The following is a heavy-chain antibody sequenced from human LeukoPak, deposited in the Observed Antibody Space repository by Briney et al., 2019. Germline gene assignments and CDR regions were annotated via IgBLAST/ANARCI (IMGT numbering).Heavy chain of an antibody. D-gene: IGHD1-26*01. J-gene: IGHJ1*01. V-gene: IGHV3-23*01. CDR2: ISGSGGST. CDR1: GFTFSSYA. CDR3: ARLGSYSGKYFQH. Sequence: GGSLRLSCAASGFTFSSYAMSWVRQAPGKGLEWVSAISGSGGSTYYADSVKGRFTISRDNSKNTLYLQMNSLRAEDTAVYYCARLGSYSGKYFQHWGQGTLVTVSS.